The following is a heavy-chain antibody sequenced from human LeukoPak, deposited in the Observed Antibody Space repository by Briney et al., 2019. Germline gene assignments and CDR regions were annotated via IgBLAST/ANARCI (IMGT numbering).Heavy chain of an antibody. D-gene: IGHD3-9*01. CDR1: GGSISSYY. CDR3: ARVPYDILTGYPFGMDV. J-gene: IGHJ6*04. V-gene: IGHV4-59*01. Sequence: PSETLSLTCTVSGGSISSYYWSWLRQPPGKGLEWIGYIYYSGSTNYNPSLKSRVTISVDTSKNQFSLKLSSVTAADTAVYYCARVPYDILTGYPFGMDVWGKGTTVTISS. CDR2: IYYSGST.